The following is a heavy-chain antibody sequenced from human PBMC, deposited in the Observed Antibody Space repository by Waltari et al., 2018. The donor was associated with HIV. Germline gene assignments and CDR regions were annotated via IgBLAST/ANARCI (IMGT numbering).Heavy chain of an antibody. Sequence: GQLGASGGGVVQPGGALGLPFAPSGCRFGESGSTWVRQTPGRGLEWVAVIYSEGSHKSYTDSIKGRFTVSRDNSKNTLNLQMDGLRADDTGVYYCARDRWVASSNWYVDFWGQGTLVSVSA. CDR1: GCRFGESG. CDR2: IYSEGSHK. J-gene: IGHJ4*02. D-gene: IGHD6-13*01. V-gene: IGHV3-30*12. CDR3: ARDRWVASSNWYVDF.